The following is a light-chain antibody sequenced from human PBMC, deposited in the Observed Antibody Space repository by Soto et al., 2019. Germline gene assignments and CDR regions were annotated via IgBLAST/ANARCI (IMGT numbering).Light chain of an antibody. CDR3: QQYYDTPRT. V-gene: IGKV4-1*01. CDR2: WAS. CDR1: QNLLYNSNNKNY. J-gene: IGKJ1*01. Sequence: DIVMTQSPDSLAVSLGERATINCKSSQNLLYNSNNKNYFAWYQQKPGQAPKLLIYWASTRRSGVPDRFSGSGSVTDFTLTISSLQAEDVAVYYCQQYYDTPRTFGQGTKVEI.